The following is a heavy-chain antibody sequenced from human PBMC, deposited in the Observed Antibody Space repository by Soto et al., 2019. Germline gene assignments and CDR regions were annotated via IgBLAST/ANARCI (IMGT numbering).Heavy chain of an antibody. CDR2: INHSGST. D-gene: IGHD2-15*01. Sequence: QVQLQQWGAGLLKPSETLSLTCAVYGGSFSGYYWSWIRQPPGKGLEWIGEINHSGSTNYNPSLKCRFTISVDTSKNQFSLKRSSVTAADTAVYYCARARYCSGGSCYENYYYMDVWGKGTTVTVSS. J-gene: IGHJ6*03. V-gene: IGHV4-34*01. CDR3: ARARYCSGGSCYENYYYMDV. CDR1: GGSFSGYY.